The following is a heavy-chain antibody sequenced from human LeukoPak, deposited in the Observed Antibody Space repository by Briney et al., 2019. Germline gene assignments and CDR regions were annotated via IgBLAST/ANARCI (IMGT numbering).Heavy chain of an antibody. CDR2: ISSSSSYI. V-gene: IGHV3-21*01. CDR3: ARVRYGSGWYGDY. J-gene: IGHJ4*02. D-gene: IGHD6-19*01. CDR1: GFTFSDYS. Sequence: PGGSLRPSCAASGFTFSDYSMNWVRQAPGKGLEWVSSISSSSSYIYYAESVKGRFTISRDNAKNSLYLQMNSLRTEDTAVYYCARVRYGSGWYGDYWGQGTLVTVSS.